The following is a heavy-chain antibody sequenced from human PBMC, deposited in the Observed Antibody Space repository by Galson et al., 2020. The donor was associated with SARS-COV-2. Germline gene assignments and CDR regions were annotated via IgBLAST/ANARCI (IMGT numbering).Heavy chain of an antibody. Sequence: GESLKISCKGSGYSFTSYWIGWVRQMPGKGLEWMGIIYPGDSDTRYSPSFQGQVTISADKSISTAYLQWSSLKASDTAMYYCARQTAIAVAPIYYYGMDVWGQGTTVTVSS. CDR1: GYSFTSYW. V-gene: IGHV5-51*01. CDR3: ARQTAIAVAPIYYYGMDV. D-gene: IGHD6-19*01. CDR2: IYPGDSDT. J-gene: IGHJ6*02.